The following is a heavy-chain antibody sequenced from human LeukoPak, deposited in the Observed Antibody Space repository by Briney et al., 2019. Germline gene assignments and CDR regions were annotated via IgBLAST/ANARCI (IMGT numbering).Heavy chain of an antibody. D-gene: IGHD3-10*01. V-gene: IGHV3-33*08. CDR3: VRTHLVRGVIRNYYYGMDV. J-gene: IGHJ6*02. CDR2: VWSGGDKR. Sequence: GGSLRLSCAASGFTFSSFGMHWVRQAPGKGLEWVAIVWSGGDKRYYADSVQGRFTISRDNSKNTLYLQMDSLRVEDTAVYYCVRTHLVRGVIRNYYYGMDVWGQGTTVIVSS. CDR1: GFTFSSFG.